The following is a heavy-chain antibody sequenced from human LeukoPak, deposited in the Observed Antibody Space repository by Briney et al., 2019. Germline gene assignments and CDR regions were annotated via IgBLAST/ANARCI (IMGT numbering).Heavy chain of an antibody. J-gene: IGHJ6*02. Sequence: SETLSLTCTVSGGSISSGGCYWSWIRQHPGKGLEWIVYIYYSGSTYYNPSLKSRVTISVDTSKNQFSLKLSSVTAADTAVYYCARAMGYYDSSGYYPNYWYYGMDVWGQGTTVTVSS. CDR2: IYYSGST. V-gene: IGHV4-31*03. CDR3: ARAMGYYDSSGYYPNYWYYGMDV. CDR1: GGSISSGGCY. D-gene: IGHD3-22*01.